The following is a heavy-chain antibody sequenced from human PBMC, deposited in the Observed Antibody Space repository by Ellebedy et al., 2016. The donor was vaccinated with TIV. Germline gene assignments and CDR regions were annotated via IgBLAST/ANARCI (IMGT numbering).Heavy chain of an antibody. J-gene: IGHJ4*02. V-gene: IGHV3-21*01. CDR2: ISSTSNNI. CDR1: GFTFESYT. CDR3: AREMVGEAFDY. Sequence: GGSLRLSCAASGFTFESYTMTWVRQAPGMGLEWVSSISSTSNNIYYTQSMKGRFTTARDNAKNSLYLQLSSLRVEDTAVYYCAREMVGEAFDYWGPGTLVTVSS. D-gene: IGHD1-26*01.